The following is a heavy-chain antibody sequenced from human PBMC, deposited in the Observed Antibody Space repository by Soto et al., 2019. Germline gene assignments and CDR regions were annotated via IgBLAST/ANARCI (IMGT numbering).Heavy chain of an antibody. J-gene: IGHJ4*02. CDR1: GYTFTCYY. Sequence: ASLKVADNASGYTFTCYYMQLVREAPGQGLEWMGWINPNSGGTNYAQKFQGRFTISRDNSKNTLYLQMNSLRAEDTAVYYCARDTAPRGVTTPPHYWGQGTLVTVSS. CDR2: INPNSGGT. V-gene: IGHV1-2*02. CDR3: ARDTAPRGVTTPPHY. D-gene: IGHD4-17*01.